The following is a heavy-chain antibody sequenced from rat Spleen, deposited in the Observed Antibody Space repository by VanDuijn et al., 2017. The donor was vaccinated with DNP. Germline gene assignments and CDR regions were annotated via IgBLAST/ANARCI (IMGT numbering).Heavy chain of an antibody. J-gene: IGHJ4*01. Sequence: EVQLVESDGGLVQPGRSLKLSCAASGFTFSDYYMAWVRQAPTKGLEWVATISYDGSSTYYRDSVKGRFSLSRDNAKSTLYLQLNSLRSEDTATYYCARHRTIMPYYYAMDAWGQGASVSVSS. D-gene: IGHD1-12*01. CDR2: ISYDGSST. CDR1: GFTFSDYY. V-gene: IGHV5-29*01. CDR3: ARHRTIMPYYYAMDA.